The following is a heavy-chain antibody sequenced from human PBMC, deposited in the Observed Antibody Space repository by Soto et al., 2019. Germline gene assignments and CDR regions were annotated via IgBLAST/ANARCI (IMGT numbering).Heavy chain of an antibody. CDR2: ISSSSSYI. D-gene: IGHD2-2*01. V-gene: IGHV3-21*01. J-gene: IGHJ3*02. CDR1: GFTFSSYS. CDR3: ARDSSLPRYCSSTSCYDALDI. Sequence: GGSLRLSCAASGFTFSSYSMNWVRQAPGKGLEWVSSISSSSSYIYYADSVKGRFNISRDNAKNSLYLQMNSLRAEDTAVYYGARDSSLPRYCSSTSCYDALDIWGQGTMVPVSS.